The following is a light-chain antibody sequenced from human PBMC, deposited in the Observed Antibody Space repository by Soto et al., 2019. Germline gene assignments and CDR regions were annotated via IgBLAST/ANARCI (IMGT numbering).Light chain of an antibody. CDR1: QIINKW. V-gene: IGKV1-5*01. J-gene: IGKJ1*01. CDR3: QQYMRYS. CDR2: DSF. Sequence: DIQMTQSPSTLSSSVGDRVTITCRAGQIINKWFAWYQQKPGKAPKLLMYDSFSLESGVPSRFSSSASGTEFTLTISSLQPDDFATYYCQQYMRYSFGQGAILDIK.